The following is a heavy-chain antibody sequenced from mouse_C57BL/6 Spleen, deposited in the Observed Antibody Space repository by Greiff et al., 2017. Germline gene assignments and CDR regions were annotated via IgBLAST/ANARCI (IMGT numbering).Heavy chain of an antibody. J-gene: IGHJ3*01. D-gene: IGHD4-1*01. V-gene: IGHV1-26*01. Sequence: EVQLQQSGPELVKPGASVKISCKASGYTFTDYYMNWVKQSHGKSLEWIGDINPNNGGTSYNQKFKGKATLTVDKSSSTAYMERRSLTSEDSAVYYWARSANWVLFAYWGQGTLVTVSA. CDR2: INPNNGGT. CDR3: ARSANWVLFAY. CDR1: GYTFTDYY.